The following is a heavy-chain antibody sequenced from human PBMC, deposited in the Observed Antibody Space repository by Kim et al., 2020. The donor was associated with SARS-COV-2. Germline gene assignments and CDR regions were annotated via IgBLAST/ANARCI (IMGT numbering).Heavy chain of an antibody. V-gene: IGHV4-4*07. CDR2: IYTSGST. J-gene: IGHJ6*02. D-gene: IGHD1-20*01. CDR3: ARDRSIPPHKDNWNDSYYYYGMDV. Sequence: SETLSLTCTVSGGSISSYYWSWIRQPAGKGLEWIGRIYTSGSTNYNPSLKSRVTMSVDTSKNQFSLKLSSVTAADTAVYYCARDRSIPPHKDNWNDSYYYYGMDVWGQGTTVTVSS. CDR1: GGSISSYY.